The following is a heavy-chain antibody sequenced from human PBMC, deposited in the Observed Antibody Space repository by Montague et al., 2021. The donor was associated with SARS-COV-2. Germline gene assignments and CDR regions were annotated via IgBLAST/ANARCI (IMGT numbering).Heavy chain of an antibody. Sequence: PALVKPTQTLTLTCTFSGFSLSTRGVGVGWIRQPPGKALEWLARIYWDDDERYSPSLESRLTISKDNSKNQVVLTMTKMAPVDTATYYCAQTRAPAGDWWFDPWGQGTPVTVSS. V-gene: IGHV2-5*02. J-gene: IGHJ5*02. CDR3: AQTRAPAGDWWFDP. CDR1: GFSLSTRGVG. D-gene: IGHD2-21*02. CDR2: IYWDDDE.